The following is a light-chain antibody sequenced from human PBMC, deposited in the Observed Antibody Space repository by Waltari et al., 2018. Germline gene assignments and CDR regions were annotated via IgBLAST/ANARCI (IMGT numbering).Light chain of an antibody. J-gene: IGKJ1*01. CDR3: QHYYNYPKT. V-gene: IGKV1-8*01. CDR2: AAS. CDR1: QDISSY. Sequence: AIRMTQSPFWFSASLGNRVTITSRASQDISSYVAWYQQKPGKAPKLLIHAASTLQSGVPSRFSGSGSGTDFNLTISCLQSEDFATYSCQHYYNYPKTFGQGTQVEIK.